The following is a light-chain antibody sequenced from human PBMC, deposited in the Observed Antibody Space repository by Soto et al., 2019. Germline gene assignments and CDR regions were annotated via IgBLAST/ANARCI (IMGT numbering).Light chain of an antibody. CDR3: QQRSNWPPT. CDR1: QSVSIY. CDR2: DAS. J-gene: IGKJ1*01. V-gene: IGKV3-11*01. Sequence: EIVLTQSPATLSLSPGERATLSCRASQSVSIYLAWYQQKPGQAPRLLIYDASNRATGIPARFSGSGSGTDFTLTISGLEPEDFAVYYCQQRSNWPPTFGQGTKVEIK.